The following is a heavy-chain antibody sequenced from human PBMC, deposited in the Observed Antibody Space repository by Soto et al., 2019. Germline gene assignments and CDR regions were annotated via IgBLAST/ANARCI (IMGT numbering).Heavy chain of an antibody. CDR2: VSWNSAYI. CDR3: ANGSDVRAYYCSGTTRHALDI. CDR1: GFTFDDYA. D-gene: IGHD2-15*01. Sequence: EVQLVESGGGLVQPGRSLRLSCAASGFTFDDYAMHWVRQAPGKGLEWVSGVSWNSAYIGYADSVKGRFTISRENAKNSMYLQMNNLRIEDTALYYCANGSDVRAYYCSGTTRHALDIWGQGTMVTVSS. J-gene: IGHJ3*02. V-gene: IGHV3-9*01.